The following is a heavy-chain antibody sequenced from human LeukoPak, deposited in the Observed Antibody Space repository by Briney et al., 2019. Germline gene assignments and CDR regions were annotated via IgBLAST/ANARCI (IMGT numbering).Heavy chain of an antibody. D-gene: IGHD3-10*01. J-gene: IGHJ6*03. Sequence: GGSLRLSCAASGFTFNSYSMNWVRQAPGKGLEWVSYISSSSSTIYYADSVKGRFTISRDNAKNSLSLQMNSLRAEDTAMYYCAREVLLWSNFMDVWGKGTTVTVSS. V-gene: IGHV3-48*01. CDR3: AREVLLWSNFMDV. CDR1: GFTFNSYS. CDR2: ISSSSSTI.